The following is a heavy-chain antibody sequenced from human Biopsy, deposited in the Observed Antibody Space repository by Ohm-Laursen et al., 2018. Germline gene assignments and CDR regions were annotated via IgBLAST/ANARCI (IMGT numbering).Heavy chain of an antibody. D-gene: IGHD1-26*01. J-gene: IGHJ4*02. Sequence: ASVMVSCKASGGTFINYAISWVRQAPGQGLEWMGGIIPMFGTANYAQMFQGRVTISADESTSTSYMELSSLTTEATAIYYCARGPHSGSHSCFDYWGRGTLVTVSS. V-gene: IGHV1-69*13. CDR1: GGTFINYA. CDR2: IIPMFGTA. CDR3: ARGPHSGSHSCFDY.